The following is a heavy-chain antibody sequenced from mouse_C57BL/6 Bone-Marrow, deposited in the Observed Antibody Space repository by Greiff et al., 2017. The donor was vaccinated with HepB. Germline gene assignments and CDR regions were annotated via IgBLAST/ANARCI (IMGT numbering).Heavy chain of an antibody. J-gene: IGHJ1*03. CDR1: GYSITSGYY. CDR3: ARESTMIKYWYFDV. Sequence: ESGPGLVKPSQSLSLTCSVTGYSITSGYYWNWIRQFPGNKLEWMGYISYDGSNNYNPSLKNRISITRDTSKNQCFLKLNSVTTEDTTTYYCARESTMIKYWYFDVWGTGTTVTVSS. D-gene: IGHD2-4*01. V-gene: IGHV3-6*01. CDR2: ISYDGSN.